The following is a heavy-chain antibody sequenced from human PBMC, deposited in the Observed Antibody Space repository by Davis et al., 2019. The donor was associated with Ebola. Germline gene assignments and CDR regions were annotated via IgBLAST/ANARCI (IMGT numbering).Heavy chain of an antibody. CDR2: ISAYNGNT. Sequence: ASVKVSCKASGYTFTSYAMHWVRQAPGQGLEWMGWISAYNGNTNSAQKLQGRVTITTDTSTSTAYMELRILRSDDTAVYYCARFLYCSGGSCYNNWFDPWGQGTLVTVSS. CDR3: ARFLYCSGGSCYNNWFDP. J-gene: IGHJ5*02. CDR1: GYTFTSYA. V-gene: IGHV1-18*01. D-gene: IGHD2-15*01.